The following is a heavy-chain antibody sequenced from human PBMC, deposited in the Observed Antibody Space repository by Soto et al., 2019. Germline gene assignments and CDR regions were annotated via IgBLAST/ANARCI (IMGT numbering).Heavy chain of an antibody. CDR2: IYYSGST. CDR3: ARSIAVAGTGDY. D-gene: IGHD6-19*01. V-gene: IGHV4-31*03. CDR1: GGSISSGGYY. Sequence: PSETLSLTCTVSGGSISSGGYYWSWIRQHPGKGLEWIGYIYYSGSTYYNPSLKSRVTISVDTSKNQFSLKLSSVTAADTAVYYCARSIAVAGTGDYWGQGTLVTVSS. J-gene: IGHJ4*02.